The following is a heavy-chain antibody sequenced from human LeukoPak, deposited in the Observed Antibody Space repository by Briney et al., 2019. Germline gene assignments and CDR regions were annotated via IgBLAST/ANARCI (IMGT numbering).Heavy chain of an antibody. CDR1: GFTFSEYW. V-gene: IGHV3-74*01. Sequence: GGSLRLSCAASGFTFSEYWMLWGRQAPGKGLESVSRINTAGTVTNYAASVKGRFTVSRDNAANTMFLQMNSVRDEDTAVYYCATTQWLAPPPDSWGQGTPVTVSS. CDR2: INTAGTVT. D-gene: IGHD6-19*01. CDR3: ATTQWLAPPPDS. J-gene: IGHJ4*02.